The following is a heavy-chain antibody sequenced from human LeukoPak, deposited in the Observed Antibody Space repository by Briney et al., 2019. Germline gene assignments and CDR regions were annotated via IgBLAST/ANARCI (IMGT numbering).Heavy chain of an antibody. D-gene: IGHD3-16*01. CDR1: GFTFSSYA. Sequence: GGSLRLSCAASGFTFSSYAMHWVRQAPGKGLEWVAVISYDGSNKYYADSVKGRFTISRDNSKNTLYLQMNSLRAEDTAVYYCAREGFPWGGYAYYYYYYGMDVWGQGTTVTVSS. CDR2: ISYDGSNK. V-gene: IGHV3-30*04. CDR3: AREGFPWGGYAYYYYYYGMDV. J-gene: IGHJ6*02.